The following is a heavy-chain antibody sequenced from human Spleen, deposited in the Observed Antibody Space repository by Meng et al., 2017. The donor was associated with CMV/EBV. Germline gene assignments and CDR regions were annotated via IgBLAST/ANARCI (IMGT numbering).Heavy chain of an antibody. CDR3: ARSRVGEYADY. Sequence: SWESSGYNFSDYYMHWVRQAPGQGLEWMGWINPNSGGTISAQTFEARVTITTDTSITTGYLELGSLRSDDTAVYYCARSRVGEYADYWGQGTLVTVSS. V-gene: IGHV1-2*02. J-gene: IGHJ4*02. D-gene: IGHD2-2*01. CDR1: GYNFSDYY. CDR2: INPNSGGT.